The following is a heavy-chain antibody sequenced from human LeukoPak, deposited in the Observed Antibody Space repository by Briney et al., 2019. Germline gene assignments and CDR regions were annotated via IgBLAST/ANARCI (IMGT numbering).Heavy chain of an antibody. CDR3: ARDRDVDDFDS. CDR1: GGSFSSYY. V-gene: IGHV4-59*12. CDR2: MSYSGHT. J-gene: IGHJ4*01. D-gene: IGHD2-15*01. Sequence: PSETLSLTCTLSGGSFSSYYWSWIRQPPGKGLEWIVSMSYSGHTYYNPSLKSRVTTSIDTSKNQLSLNLKSVTAADTAVYYCARDRDVDDFDSWGHGTLVTVSS.